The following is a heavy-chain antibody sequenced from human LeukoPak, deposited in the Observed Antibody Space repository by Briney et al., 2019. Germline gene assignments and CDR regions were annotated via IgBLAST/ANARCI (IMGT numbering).Heavy chain of an antibody. V-gene: IGHV4-59*02. CDR2: IYYGGST. CDR1: GGSVSSYY. Sequence: SETLSLTCTVSGGSVSSYYWSWIRQPPGKGLEWIGYIYYGGSTNYNPSLKSRVTISVDTSKNQFSLKLSPVTAADTAVYYCARENSNYVGAFDYWGQGTLVTVSS. D-gene: IGHD4-11*01. J-gene: IGHJ4*02. CDR3: ARENSNYVGAFDY.